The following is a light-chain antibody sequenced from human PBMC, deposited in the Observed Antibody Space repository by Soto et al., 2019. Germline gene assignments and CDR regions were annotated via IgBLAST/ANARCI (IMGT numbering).Light chain of an antibody. CDR1: SSDVGGYNF. Sequence: QSVLTQPRSVSGSPGQSVTIFCTGTSSDVGGYNFVSWYQQHPDKAPKVMIYDVSKRPSGVPDRFSGSKSGDTASLTISGLQAEDEADCHCCSYAGSSYVFGTGTKVTVL. CDR3: CSYAGSSYV. J-gene: IGLJ1*01. V-gene: IGLV2-11*01. CDR2: DVS.